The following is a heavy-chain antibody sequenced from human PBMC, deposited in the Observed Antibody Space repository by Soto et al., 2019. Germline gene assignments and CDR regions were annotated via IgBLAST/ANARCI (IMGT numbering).Heavy chain of an antibody. CDR3: ARMATSGTLNWFDP. V-gene: IGHV1-8*01. CDR1: GYTFGNND. CDR2: MNPNSGNT. Sequence: VASVKVSCKASGYTFGNNDISWVRQATGQGLEWMGWMNPNSGNTGYAQKFQGRVSMTRNTSITTAYLELSSLRSDDTAIYYCARMATSGTLNWFDPWGRGTLVTVSS. J-gene: IGHJ5*02.